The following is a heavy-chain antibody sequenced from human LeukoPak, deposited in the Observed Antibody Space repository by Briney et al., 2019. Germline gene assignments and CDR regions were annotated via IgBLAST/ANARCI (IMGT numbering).Heavy chain of an antibody. D-gene: IGHD3-22*01. CDR1: GFTFSSYA. CDR2: ISGSGAST. Sequence: PGGSLRLSCAASGFTFSSYAMSWVRQAPGKGLEWVSSISGSGASTYHADSVKGRFTISRDNSKNTLHLQMNSLRAEDTAVYYCAKSPAYYYDSTSYTRLDYWGRGTLVTVSS. J-gene: IGHJ4*02. CDR3: AKSPAYYYDSTSYTRLDY. V-gene: IGHV3-23*01.